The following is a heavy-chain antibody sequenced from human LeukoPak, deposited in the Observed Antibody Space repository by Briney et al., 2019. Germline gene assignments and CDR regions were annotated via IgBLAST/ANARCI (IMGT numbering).Heavy chain of an antibody. CDR2: ISDNGGNT. CDR3: AKGPSSWYGEYYFDY. Sequence: GGSLRLSCAASGFIFSTSGMTWVRQAPGKGLEWVSTISDNGGNTYYPDSVRGRFTISRDNSKNTLYLQMNSLRAEDTAVYYCAKGPSSWYGEYYFDYWGQGTLVTVSS. J-gene: IGHJ4*02. V-gene: IGHV3-23*01. D-gene: IGHD6-13*01. CDR1: GFIFSTSG.